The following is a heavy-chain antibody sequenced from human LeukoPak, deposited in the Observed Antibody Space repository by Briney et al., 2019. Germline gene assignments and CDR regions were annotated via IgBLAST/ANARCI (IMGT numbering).Heavy chain of an antibody. Sequence: GGSLRLSCAASGFTFSSYSMNWVRQAPGKGLEWVSSISSSSSYIYYADSVKGRFTISRDIAKNSLYLQMDSLRAEDTAVYYCARESRTITFAYWGQGTLVTVSS. CDR2: ISSSSSYI. CDR3: ARESRTITFAY. CDR1: GFTFSSYS. J-gene: IGHJ4*02. V-gene: IGHV3-21*01.